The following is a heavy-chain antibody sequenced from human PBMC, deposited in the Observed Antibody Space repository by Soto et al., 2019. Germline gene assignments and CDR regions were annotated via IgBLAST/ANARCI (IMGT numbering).Heavy chain of an antibody. V-gene: IGHV3-23*01. CDR2: ISGSGGST. CDR1: GFTFSSYA. CDR3: AKAQYSGYEFSLNLDS. J-gene: IGHJ4*02. Sequence: EVQLLESGGGLVQPGGSLRLSCAASGFTFSSYAMTWVRQAPGKGLEWVSGISGSGGSTYYADSVKGRFTIARDNSKNTLYLQMNSLRAEDTAVYYCAKAQYSGYEFSLNLDSWGQGTRFTVSS. D-gene: IGHD5-12*01.